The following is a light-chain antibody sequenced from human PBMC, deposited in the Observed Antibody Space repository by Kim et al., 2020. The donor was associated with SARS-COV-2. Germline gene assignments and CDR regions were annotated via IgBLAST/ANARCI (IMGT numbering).Light chain of an antibody. J-gene: IGLJ3*02. CDR3: QSYDSSNPWV. CDR2: EDN. Sequence: KRVTIPCTRSSGSIASNYVQWYQQRPGSAPTTVIYEDNQRPSGVPDRFSGSIDSSSNSASLTISGLKTEDEADYYCQSYDSSNPWVFGGGTQLTVL. V-gene: IGLV6-57*03. CDR1: SGSIASNY.